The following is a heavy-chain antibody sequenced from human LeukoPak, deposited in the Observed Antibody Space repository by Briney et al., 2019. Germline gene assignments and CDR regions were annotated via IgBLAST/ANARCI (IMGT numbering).Heavy chain of an antibody. CDR1: GFTFSSYA. V-gene: IGHV3-23*01. Sequence: GGSLRLSCAASGFTFSSYAMSWVRQAPGKGLEWVSAISGSGGSTYYADSVKGRFTISRDNSKNTLYLQMSSLRAEDTAVYYCAGYYYDSSGYYYSGGQGTLVTVSS. J-gene: IGHJ1*01. D-gene: IGHD3-22*01. CDR2: ISGSGGST. CDR3: AGYYYDSSGYYYS.